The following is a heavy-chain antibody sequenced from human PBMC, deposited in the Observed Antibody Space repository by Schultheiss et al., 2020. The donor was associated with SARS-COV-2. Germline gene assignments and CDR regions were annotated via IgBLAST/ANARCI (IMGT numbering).Heavy chain of an antibody. V-gene: IGHV3-23*01. CDR3: ARAVGYQLLAPSGS. J-gene: IGHJ1*01. D-gene: IGHD2-2*01. CDR1: GFTFSSYA. CDR2: ISHSGGFT. Sequence: GGSLRLSCAASGFTFSSYAMTWVRQAPGKGLEWVSTISHSGGFTYFADSVKGRFTISRDNSKNTLYLQLNSLRAEDTAVYYCARAVGYQLLAPSGSWGQGTLVTVSS.